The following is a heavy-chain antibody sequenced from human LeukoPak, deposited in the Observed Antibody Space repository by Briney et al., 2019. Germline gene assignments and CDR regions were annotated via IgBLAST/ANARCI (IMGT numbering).Heavy chain of an antibody. J-gene: IGHJ4*02. CDR1: GYTFTSFG. Sequence: SVTVSCTASGYTFTSFGISWVRQAPGQGLEWVGWINTNTRNPTYAQGFTGRFVFSLHTSVSTAYLQISSLKAEDTAVYYCAREQYGDTDYWGQGTLVTVSS. CDR2: INTNTRNP. CDR3: AREQYGDTDY. D-gene: IGHD4-17*01. V-gene: IGHV7-4-1*02.